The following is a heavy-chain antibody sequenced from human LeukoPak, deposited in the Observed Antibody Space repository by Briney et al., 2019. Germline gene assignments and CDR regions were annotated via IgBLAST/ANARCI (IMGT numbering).Heavy chain of an antibody. Sequence: GGSLRLSCAASGFTVRSNYMSWVRQAPGKGREGVSVIYSGGSTYYADPVPGRFTISRDNSKNTLYLQMDSLRAEDTAVYYCAREERYSTDGYFFDYWGQGTLVTVSS. D-gene: IGHD5-24*01. CDR1: GFTVRSNY. CDR2: IYSGGST. J-gene: IGHJ4*02. V-gene: IGHV3-53*01. CDR3: AREERYSTDGYFFDY.